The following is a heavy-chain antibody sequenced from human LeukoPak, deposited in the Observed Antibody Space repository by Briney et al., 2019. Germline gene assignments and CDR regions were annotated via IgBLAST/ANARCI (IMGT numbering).Heavy chain of an antibody. D-gene: IGHD6-13*01. Sequence: PLETLSLTCTVSGGSVSSGSYYWSWIRQPPGKGLEWIGYIYYSGSTNYNPSLKSRVTISADTSKNQFSLKLSSVTAADTAVYYCATSIAAAGTPDLDYWGQGTLVTVSS. CDR3: ATSIAAAGTPDLDY. CDR2: IYYSGST. J-gene: IGHJ4*02. V-gene: IGHV4-61*01. CDR1: GGSVSSGSYY.